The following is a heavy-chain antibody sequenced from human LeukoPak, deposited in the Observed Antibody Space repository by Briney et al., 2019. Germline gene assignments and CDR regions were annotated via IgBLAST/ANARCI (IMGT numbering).Heavy chain of an antibody. J-gene: IGHJ4*02. V-gene: IGHV4-59*08. CDR1: GGSMSSYY. CDR3: ARGARAGYNLDPFDY. CDR2: IYYSGST. D-gene: IGHD5-24*01. Sequence: SETLSLTCTVPGGSMSSYYWSWIRQPPGKGLEWIGYIYYSGSTKYNPSLKSRVTISVDTSKNQFSLKLSSVTAADTAVYYCARGARAGYNLDPFDYWGQGTLVTVSS.